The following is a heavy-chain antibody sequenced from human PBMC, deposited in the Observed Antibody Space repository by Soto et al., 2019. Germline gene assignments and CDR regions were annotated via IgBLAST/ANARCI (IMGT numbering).Heavy chain of an antibody. CDR3: ARDREDIVVVVAATHAFDI. CDR1: VYTFTSYG. D-gene: IGHD2-15*01. CDR2: ISAYNGNT. V-gene: IGHV1-18*01. J-gene: IGHJ3*02. Sequence: QVPLVQSGAEVKKPGASVKVSCKASVYTFTSYGISWVRQAPGQGLEWMGWISAYNGNTNYVQKLQGRVTMTTDTSTSTAYMELRSLRSDDTAVYYCARDREDIVVVVAATHAFDIWGQGTMVTVSS.